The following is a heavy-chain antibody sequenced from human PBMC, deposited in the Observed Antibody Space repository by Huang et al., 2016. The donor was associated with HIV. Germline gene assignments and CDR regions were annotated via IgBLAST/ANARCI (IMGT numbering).Heavy chain of an antibody. CDR3: ARPRMTATSSDSTWSFFDS. D-gene: IGHD2-21*02. J-gene: IGHJ4*02. CDR2: VNHGGLS. CDR1: VGSLGDYY. V-gene: IGHV4-34*02. Sequence: QVQLQQWGAGLLKPSGVLSLKCAVYVGSLGDYYWTWIRQAPGKGLGGIGEVNHGGLSTYNPSLRSRVTMSVDMSKNQFSLNLTSLTVADTAVYYCARPRMTATSSDSTWSFFDSWGQGTLVIVSS.